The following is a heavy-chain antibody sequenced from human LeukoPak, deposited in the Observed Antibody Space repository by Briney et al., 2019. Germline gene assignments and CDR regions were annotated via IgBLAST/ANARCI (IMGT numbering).Heavy chain of an antibody. J-gene: IGHJ4*02. V-gene: IGHV3-48*03. D-gene: IGHD4-17*01. Sequence: PGGSLRLSCAASGFTFSNYEMNWVRQAPGRGLEWVSYISSSGLTMYYADSVKGRFTVSRDSAKNSLYLQMNSLRAEDTAVYYCARRTTGDDYWGQGTLVTVSS. CDR2: ISSSGLTM. CDR1: GFTFSNYE. CDR3: ARRTTGDDY.